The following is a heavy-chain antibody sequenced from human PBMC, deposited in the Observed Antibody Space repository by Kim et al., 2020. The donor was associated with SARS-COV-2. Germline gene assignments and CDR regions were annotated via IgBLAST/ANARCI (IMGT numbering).Heavy chain of an antibody. Sequence: GGSLRLSCAASGFTFSDYYMSWIRQAPGKGLEWVSYISSSGSTIYYADSVKGRFTISRDNAKNSLYLQMNSLRAEDTAVYYCARDRQGHYYDSSGYHWFGPWGQGTLVTVSS. J-gene: IGHJ5*02. D-gene: IGHD3-22*01. CDR3: ARDRQGHYYDSSGYHWFGP. CDR2: ISSSGSTI. V-gene: IGHV3-11*01. CDR1: GFTFSDYY.